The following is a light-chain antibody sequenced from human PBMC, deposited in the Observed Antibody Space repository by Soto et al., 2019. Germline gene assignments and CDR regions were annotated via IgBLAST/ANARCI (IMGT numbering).Light chain of an antibody. V-gene: IGLV2-23*01. CDR1: SSDVGSYNL. J-gene: IGLJ3*02. Sequence: QSALTQPASVSGSPGQSVTISCTGTSSDVGSYNLVSWYQQHPGKAPKLMISEGNKRPSGISNRCSGSKSVNTASLTISGLQAEDEADYYCCSFATSGTWVFGGGTKLTVL. CDR2: EGN. CDR3: CSFATSGTWV.